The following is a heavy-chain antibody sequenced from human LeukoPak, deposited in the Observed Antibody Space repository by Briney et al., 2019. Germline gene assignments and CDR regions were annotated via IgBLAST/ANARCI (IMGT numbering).Heavy chain of an antibody. CDR2: IDGSGAIT. D-gene: IGHD4-11*01. J-gene: IGHJ4*02. CDR1: GFTFSTYA. Sequence: PGGSLRLSCAASGFTFSTYAMSWVLQAPGKGLEWVSAIDGSGAITFYADSVKGRFAISRDNSKNTLYLQMNSLRPEDTAVYSCARTSPVTANFDSWGQGTLVIVSS. V-gene: IGHV3-23*01. CDR3: ARTSPVTANFDS.